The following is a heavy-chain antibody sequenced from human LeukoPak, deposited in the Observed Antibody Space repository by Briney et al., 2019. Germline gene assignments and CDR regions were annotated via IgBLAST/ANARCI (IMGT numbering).Heavy chain of an antibody. CDR1: GYTLTELS. J-gene: IGHJ4*02. D-gene: IGHD2-2*01. Sequence: ASVKVSCKVSGYTLTELSMHWVRQAPGKGLEWMGGFDPEDGETIYAQKFQGRVTMTEDTSTDTAYMELSSLRSEDTAVYYCATDRCCSSTSCRLFDYWGQGTLVTVSS. CDR2: FDPEDGET. CDR3: ATDRCCSSTSCRLFDY. V-gene: IGHV1-24*01.